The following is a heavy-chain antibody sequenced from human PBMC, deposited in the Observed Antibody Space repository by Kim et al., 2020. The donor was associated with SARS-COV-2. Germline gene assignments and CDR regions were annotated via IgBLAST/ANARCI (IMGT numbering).Heavy chain of an antibody. CDR1: GYTFSTSW. V-gene: IGHV5-51*01. Sequence: GESLKISCKGSGYTFSTSWVAWVRQMPGKGLEWMGIIYPTDSDTRYSPSFQGQVTISADSSITTAYLQWSSLKASDTAIYYCARRGNTGSWYFFDHWGQGTLVTVSS. CDR2: IYPTDSDT. D-gene: IGHD3-16*01. CDR3: ARRGNTGSWYFFDH. J-gene: IGHJ4*02.